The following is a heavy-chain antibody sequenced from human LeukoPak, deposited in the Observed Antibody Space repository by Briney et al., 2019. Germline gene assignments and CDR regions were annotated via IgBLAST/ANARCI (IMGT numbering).Heavy chain of an antibody. CDR1: GGSISSGRYY. J-gene: IGHJ5*02. D-gene: IGHD2-15*01. CDR2: FYSSGST. Sequence: SETLSLTCNVSGGSISSGRYYWSWIRQPAGKGLEWIGRFYSSGSTNYNPSLRSRVTISVDTSKNQFSLKLSSVTAADTAVYYCARVGGSCSGGSCPSGNWFDPWGQGTLVTVSS. CDR3: ARVGGSCSGGSCPSGNWFDP. V-gene: IGHV4-61*02.